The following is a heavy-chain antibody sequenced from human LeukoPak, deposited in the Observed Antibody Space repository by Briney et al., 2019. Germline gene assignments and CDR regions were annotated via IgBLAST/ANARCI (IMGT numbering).Heavy chain of an antibody. CDR2: ISYDGSNK. V-gene: IGHV3-30*18. D-gene: IGHD1/OR15-1a*01. CDR1: GFTFSSYG. Sequence: GGSLRLSCAASGFTFSSYGMHWVRQAPGKGLEWVAVISYDGSNKYYADSVKGRFTISRDNSKNTLYPQMNSLRDEDTAVYYCAKTKAGKQEAFDIWGQGTMVTVSS. CDR3: AKTKAGKQEAFDI. J-gene: IGHJ3*02.